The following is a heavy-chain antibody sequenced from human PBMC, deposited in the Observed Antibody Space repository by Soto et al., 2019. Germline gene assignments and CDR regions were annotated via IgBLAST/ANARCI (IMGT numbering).Heavy chain of an antibody. D-gene: IGHD4-4*01. CDR3: ASTDEYSNYYYGMDV. V-gene: IGHV5-51*01. CDR2: IYPGDSDT. CDR1: GYSFTSYW. Sequence: GESLKISCKGSGYSFTSYWIGWVRQMPGKGLEWMGIIYPGDSDTRYSPSFQGQVTISADKSISTAYLQWSSLKASDTAMYNGASTDEYSNYYYGMDVWGQGTTVTVSS. J-gene: IGHJ6*02.